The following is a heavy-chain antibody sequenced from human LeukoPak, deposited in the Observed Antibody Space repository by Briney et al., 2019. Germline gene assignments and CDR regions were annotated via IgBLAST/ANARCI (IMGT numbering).Heavy chain of an antibody. V-gene: IGHV3-30*04. CDR3: ARGRNPHYSSSWYY. CDR2: ISYDGSNK. Sequence: PGGSLRLSCAASGFTFSSYAMHWVRQAPGKGLEWVAVISYDGSNKYYADSVKGRFTISRDNSKNTLYLQMNSLRAEDTAVYYCARGRNPHYSSSWYYWGQGTLVTVSP. CDR1: GFTFSSYA. J-gene: IGHJ4*02. D-gene: IGHD6-13*01.